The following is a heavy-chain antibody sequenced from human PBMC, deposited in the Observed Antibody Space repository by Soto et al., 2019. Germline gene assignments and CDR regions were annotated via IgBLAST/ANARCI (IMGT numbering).Heavy chain of an antibody. D-gene: IGHD3-22*01. V-gene: IGHV1-18*01. CDR2: ISAYNGNT. CDR1: GYTFTSYG. J-gene: IGHJ4*02. CDR3: ARGWDASYYYDSSGYYPPGY. Sequence: EASVKVSCKASGYTFTSYGISWVRQAPGQGLEWMGWISAYNGNTNYAQKLQGRVTMATDTSTSTAYMELRSLRSDDTAVYYCARGWDASYYYDSSGYYPPGYWGQGTLVTVSS.